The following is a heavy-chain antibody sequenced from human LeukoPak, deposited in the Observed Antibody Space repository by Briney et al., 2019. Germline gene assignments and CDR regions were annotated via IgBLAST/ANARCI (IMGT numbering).Heavy chain of an antibody. CDR1: GITLSNAW. CDR3: TTIQFSSSSRVDY. Sequence: GGSLRLSCEASGITLSNAWMNWVRQAPGKGLEWVALLKSISNGGTTDYAAPVKGRFTLSRDDSKNTLYLQMNSLKTEDTAVYYCTTIQFSSSSRVDYWGQGTLVTVSS. D-gene: IGHD6-6*01. J-gene: IGHJ4*02. V-gene: IGHV3-15*01. CDR2: LKSISNGGTT.